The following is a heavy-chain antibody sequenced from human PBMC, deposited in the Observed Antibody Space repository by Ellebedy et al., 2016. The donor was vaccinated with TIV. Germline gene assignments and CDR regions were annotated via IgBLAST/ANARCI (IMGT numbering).Heavy chain of an antibody. V-gene: IGHV1-3*04. D-gene: IGHD3-9*01. CDR1: GYSFGSHA. CDR2: INTDNGHR. J-gene: IGHJ4*02. CDR3: ARDLGGGYDTLTGYFDY. Sequence: AASVKVSCKASGYSFGSHAMHWVRQAPGQRLEWMGWINTDNGHRKFSQTFQDRVTFARDTSSTTVYMELSSLKSEDTAIYYCARDLGGGYDTLTGYFDYWGQGTLVTVSS.